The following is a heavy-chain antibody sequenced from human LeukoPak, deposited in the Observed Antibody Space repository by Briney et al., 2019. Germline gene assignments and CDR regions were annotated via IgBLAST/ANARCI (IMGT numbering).Heavy chain of an antibody. CDR1: GGSISSSSYY. V-gene: IGHV4-39*07. CDR2: INHSGST. J-gene: IGHJ5*02. D-gene: IGHD4-17*01. Sequence: SETLSLTCTVSGGSISSSSYYWGWIRQPPGKGLEWIGEINHSGSTNYNPSLKSRVTISVDTSKNQFSLKLSSVTAADTAVYYCARRYYGDYAAWGQGTLVTVSS. CDR3: ARRYYGDYAA.